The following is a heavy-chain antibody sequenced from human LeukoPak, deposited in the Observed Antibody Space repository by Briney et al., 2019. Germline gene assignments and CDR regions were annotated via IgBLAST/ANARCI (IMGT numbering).Heavy chain of an antibody. CDR1: GFTLNGYW. CDR2: INSDGSTT. D-gene: IGHD3-10*01. CDR3: ARVATGSYDWFDP. V-gene: IGHV3-74*01. J-gene: IGHJ5*02. Sequence: GGSLGLSCAAPGFTLNGYWMHWVRQAPGKGLVWVSRINSDGSTTSYADSVKGRFAISRDNSKNTLYLQMNSLRAEDTAAYFCARVATGSYDWFDPWGQGTLVTVSS.